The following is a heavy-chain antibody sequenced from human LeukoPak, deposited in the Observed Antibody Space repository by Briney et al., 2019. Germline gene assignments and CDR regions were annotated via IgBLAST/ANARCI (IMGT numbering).Heavy chain of an antibody. V-gene: IGHV3-74*03. Sequence: GGSLRLSCTASGFTFSTYWINWVRQSPGKGLVWVALINGDGSTTTHADSVKGRFTISRDNAKNTAYLQMNSLRAEDTAVYYCARDLNYYDSSGYGHWGQGTLVTVSS. J-gene: IGHJ4*02. D-gene: IGHD3-22*01. CDR3: ARDLNYYDSSGYGH. CDR2: INGDGSTT. CDR1: GFTFSTYW.